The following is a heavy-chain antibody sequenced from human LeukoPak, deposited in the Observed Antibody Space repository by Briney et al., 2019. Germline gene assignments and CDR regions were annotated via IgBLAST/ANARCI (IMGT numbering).Heavy chain of an antibody. V-gene: IGHV3-7*01. Sequence: GGSLRLSCAASGFTFSSYWMSWVRQAPGKGLEWVANIKQDGGEKYYVDSVKGRFTISRDNAKNSLYLQMNSLRAEDTAVYYCARDIVVVVAATFYYYYGMDVWGQGTTVTVSS. CDR2: IKQDGGEK. J-gene: IGHJ6*02. CDR3: ARDIVVVVAATFYYYYGMDV. D-gene: IGHD2-15*01. CDR1: GFTFSSYW.